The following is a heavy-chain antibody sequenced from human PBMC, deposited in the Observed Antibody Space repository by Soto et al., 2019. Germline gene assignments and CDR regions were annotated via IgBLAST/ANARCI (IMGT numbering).Heavy chain of an antibody. CDR1: GGSFRTYA. D-gene: IGHD2-21*01. V-gene: IGHV1-69*01. CDR2: IIPMLAAP. CDR3: ARVGPPSPSVIWFFDL. J-gene: IGHJ2*01. Sequence: QGQLVQSGAEVKKPGSSVKVSCKASGGSFRTYAINWVRQAPGHGLEWMGGIIPMLAAPTYAQKFQGRLTITADESTTTVYMELSSLTSEDTAVYYCARVGPPSPSVIWFFDLWGRGTLVTVS.